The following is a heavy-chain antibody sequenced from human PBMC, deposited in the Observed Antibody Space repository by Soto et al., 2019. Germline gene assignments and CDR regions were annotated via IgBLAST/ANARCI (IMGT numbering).Heavy chain of an antibody. J-gene: IGHJ6*02. CDR3: ARDRSPNLAAAVHLDYYYGMDV. CDR2: IYYSGST. Sequence: SETMALTWTVSGGSISSYYWSWIRQPPGKGLEWIGYIYYSGSTNYNPSLKSRVTISVDTSKNQFSLKLSSVTAADTAVYYCARDRSPNLAAAVHLDYYYGMDVWGQGTTVTVSS. CDR1: GGSISSYY. V-gene: IGHV4-59*01. D-gene: IGHD6-13*01.